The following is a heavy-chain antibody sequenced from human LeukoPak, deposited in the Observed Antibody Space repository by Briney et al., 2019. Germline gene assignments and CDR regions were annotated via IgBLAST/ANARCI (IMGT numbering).Heavy chain of an antibody. D-gene: IGHD3-10*01. Sequence: SETLSLTCTVSGASVTSGGFYWAWLRQPPGKGLEWIATVYYTGSTYYTPSLKSRVTISIDTSKNQFSLNLRSVVAPDTAVYYCARHSGSGSLSRPFDPWGQGTLVHVS. CDR2: VYYTGST. V-gene: IGHV4-39*01. CDR3: ARHSGSGSLSRPFDP. J-gene: IGHJ5*02. CDR1: GASVTSGGFY.